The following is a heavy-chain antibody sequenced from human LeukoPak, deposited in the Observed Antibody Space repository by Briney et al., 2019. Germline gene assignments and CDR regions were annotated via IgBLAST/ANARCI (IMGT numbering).Heavy chain of an antibody. V-gene: IGHV4-4*02. CDR3: ARDWDPDSSGLDVFDY. Sequence: SETLSLTCAVSGGSISSSNWWSWVRQPPGKGLEWIGEIYHSGSTNYNPSLKSRVTISVDKSKNQFSLKLSSVTAADTAVYYCARDWDPDSSGLDVFDYWGQGTLVTVSS. CDR2: IYHSGST. CDR1: GGSISSSNW. J-gene: IGHJ4*02. D-gene: IGHD3-22*01.